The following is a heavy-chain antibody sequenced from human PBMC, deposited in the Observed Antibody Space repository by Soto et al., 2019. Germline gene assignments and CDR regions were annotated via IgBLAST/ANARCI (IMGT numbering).Heavy chain of an antibody. J-gene: IGHJ4*02. D-gene: IGHD3-16*01. V-gene: IGHV4-59*11. CDR2: ISYSGST. CDR1: GASMSSHY. Sequence: LTWSVSGASMSSHYWTWLRQSPGKGLEWIGYISYSGSTYYNPSHKSRVTISASTSRDHFSLKLSTMIIAGSPVCYCGRAQTDASLGYWGQRTL. CDR3: GRAQTDASLGY.